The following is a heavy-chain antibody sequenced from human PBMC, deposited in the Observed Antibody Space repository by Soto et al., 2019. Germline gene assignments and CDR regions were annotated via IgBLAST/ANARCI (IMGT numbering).Heavy chain of an antibody. J-gene: IGHJ6*02. CDR2: TYYRSKWYN. V-gene: IGHV6-1*01. Sequence: QVQLQQSGPGLVKPSQTLSLTCAISGDSVSSNSAAWNWIRQSPSRGLEWLGRTYYRSKWYNDYAVSVKSRITINPDTSKNQFSLQLNSVTPEDTAVYYCARADPCSSTSCHPYFYYYGMDVWGQGTTVTVSS. CDR3: ARADPCSSTSCHPYFYYYGMDV. CDR1: GDSVSSNSAA. D-gene: IGHD2-2*01.